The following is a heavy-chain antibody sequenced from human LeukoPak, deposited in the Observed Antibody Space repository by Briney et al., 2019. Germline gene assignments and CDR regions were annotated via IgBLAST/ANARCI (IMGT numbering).Heavy chain of an antibody. CDR2: IRQDGSEK. J-gene: IGHJ4*02. D-gene: IGHD1-26*01. V-gene: IGHV3-7*01. CDR3: ARDPGAGYFDY. CDR1: GFTFSSYW. Sequence: PGGSLRLSCAASGFTFSSYWMSWVRQAPGRGLEWVANIRQDGSEKYYVDSVKGRFTISRDNAKNSLYLQMNSLRAEDTAVYYCARDPGAGYFDYWGQGTLVTVSS.